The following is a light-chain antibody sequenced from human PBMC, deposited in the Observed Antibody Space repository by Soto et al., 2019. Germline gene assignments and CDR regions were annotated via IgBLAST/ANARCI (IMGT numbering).Light chain of an antibody. CDR1: SSDVGGYNY. CDR3: SSYTSKNTRV. V-gene: IGLV2-14*01. CDR2: EVS. J-gene: IGLJ3*02. Sequence: QSVLTQSASVSGSPGQSITISCTGTSSDVGGYNYVSWYQQHPGKAPKLMIYEVSHRPSGVSNRFSGSKSANTASLTISGLQAEDEADYYCSSYTSKNTRVFGGGTQLTVL.